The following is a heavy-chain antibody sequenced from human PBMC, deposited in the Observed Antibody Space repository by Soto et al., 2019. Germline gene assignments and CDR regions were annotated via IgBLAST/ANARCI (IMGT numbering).Heavy chain of an antibody. CDR1: GGSFSGYQ. Sequence: QVQLQQWGAGLLKPSETLSLTCAVYGGSFSGYQWTWIRQTPGKGLEWIGEINDSGNINYNPSLKSRATTFLDTPKKQISLKLSSVTAAATAVYYCARGLILWFGELSRRGGYYYYMDVWGEGTTVIVSS. CDR3: ARGLILWFGELSRRGGYYYYMDV. J-gene: IGHJ6*03. CDR2: INDSGNI. V-gene: IGHV4-34*01. D-gene: IGHD3-10*01.